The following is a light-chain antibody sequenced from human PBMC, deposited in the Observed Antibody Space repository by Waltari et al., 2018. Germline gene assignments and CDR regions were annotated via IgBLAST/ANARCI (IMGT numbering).Light chain of an antibody. CDR3: LQYNYWPPFT. CDR2: DAS. V-gene: IGKV3-15*01. J-gene: IGKJ4*01. Sequence: ETVMTQSPATLSVSPGERVPLSCSASGPRGRKLAWYQHQPGQAPRLLIYDASTRASGIPPRFSGGGSGTDFTLTISSLQSEDFAVYYCLQYNYWPPFTFGGGTTVEVK. CDR1: GPRGRK.